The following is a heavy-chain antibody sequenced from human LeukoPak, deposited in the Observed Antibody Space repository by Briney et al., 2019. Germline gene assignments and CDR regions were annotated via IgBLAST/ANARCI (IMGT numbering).Heavy chain of an antibody. V-gene: IGHV1-8*01. CDR3: ARYSSSCGAFDI. CDR1: GYTFTSYD. J-gene: IGHJ3*02. Sequence: ASVKVSCTASGYTFTSYDINWVRQAPGQGLEWMGWMNPNSGNTGYAQKFQGRVTMTRNTSISTAYMELSSLRSEDTAVYYCARYSSSCGAFDIWGQGTIVTVSS. CDR2: MNPNSGNT. D-gene: IGHD6-13*01.